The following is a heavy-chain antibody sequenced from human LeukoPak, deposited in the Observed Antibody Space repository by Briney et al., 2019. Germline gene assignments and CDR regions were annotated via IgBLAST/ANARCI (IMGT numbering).Heavy chain of an antibody. CDR3: AKDGAWYHWTPKGLDY. D-gene: IGHD1-20*01. J-gene: IGHJ4*02. CDR2: IWYDGSNK. Sequence: GGSLRLSCAASGFTFSSYGMHWVRQAPGKGLEWVAVIWYDGSNKYYADSVKGRFTISRDNSKNTLYLQMNSLRAEDTAVYYCAKDGAWYHWTPKGLDYWGQGTLVTVSS. V-gene: IGHV3-33*06. CDR1: GFTFSSYG.